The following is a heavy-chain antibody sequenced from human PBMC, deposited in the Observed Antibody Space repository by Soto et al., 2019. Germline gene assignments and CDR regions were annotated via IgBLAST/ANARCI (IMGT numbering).Heavy chain of an antibody. CDR2: ISYDGSNK. D-gene: IGHD2-2*01. Sequence: QVQLVESGGGVVQPGRSLRLSCAASGFTFSSYAMHWVRQAPGKGLEWVAVISYDGSNKYYADSVKGRFTISRDNSKNTLYLQMNSLRAEDTAVYYCARDGPAEHAFDILGQGTMVTVSS. CDR1: GFTFSSYA. CDR3: ARDGPAEHAFDI. V-gene: IGHV3-30-3*01. J-gene: IGHJ3*02.